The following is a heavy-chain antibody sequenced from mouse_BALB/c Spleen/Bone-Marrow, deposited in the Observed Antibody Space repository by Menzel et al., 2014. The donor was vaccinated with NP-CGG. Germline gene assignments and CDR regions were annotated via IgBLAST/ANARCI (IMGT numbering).Heavy chain of an antibody. D-gene: IGHD3-1*01. J-gene: IGHJ2*01. V-gene: IGHV5-9-4*01. CDR1: GFTFSSYA. CDR2: ISSGGSYT. Sequence: VQLKESGGGLVKPGGSLKLSCAASGFTFSSYAMSWVRQSPEKRLEWVAEISSGGSYTYYPDTVTGRFTISRDNAKNTLYLEMSSLRSEDTAMYYCARDSSGYFDYWGQGTTLTVSS. CDR3: ARDSSGYFDY.